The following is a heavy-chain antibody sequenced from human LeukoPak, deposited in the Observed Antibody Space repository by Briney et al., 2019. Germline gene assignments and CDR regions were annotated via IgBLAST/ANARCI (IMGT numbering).Heavy chain of an antibody. Sequence: GGSLRLSCAASGFTFSSYSMNWVRQAPGKGLEWVSSISSSSSYIYYADSVKGRFTISRDNAKNSLYLQMNSLRAEDTAVYYCASEVVRLRWSNFDCWGQGTLVTVSS. CDR1: GFTFSSYS. D-gene: IGHD4-17*01. J-gene: IGHJ4*02. V-gene: IGHV3-21*01. CDR2: ISSSSSYI. CDR3: ASEVVRLRWSNFDC.